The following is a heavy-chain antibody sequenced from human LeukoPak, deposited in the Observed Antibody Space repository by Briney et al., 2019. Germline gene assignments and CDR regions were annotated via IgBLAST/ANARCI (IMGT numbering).Heavy chain of an antibody. Sequence: GGSLRLSCAASGFTVSSNYMSWVRQAPGKGLEWVAVIWYDGSNKYYADSVKGRFTISRDNSKNTLYLQMNSLRAEDTAVYYCARGHYYDSSGYPPLDYWGQGSLVTVSS. CDR3: ARGHYYDSSGYPPLDY. D-gene: IGHD3-22*01. V-gene: IGHV3-33*08. CDR2: IWYDGSNK. J-gene: IGHJ4*02. CDR1: GFTVSSNY.